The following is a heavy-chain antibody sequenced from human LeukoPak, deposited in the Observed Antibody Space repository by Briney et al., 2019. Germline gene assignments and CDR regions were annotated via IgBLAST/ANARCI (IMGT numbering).Heavy chain of an antibody. J-gene: IGHJ4*02. D-gene: IGHD3-16*01. Sequence: GASVKVSCKASGYTFTSYGISWVRQAPGQRLEWMGWINAGSENTKYSQKFQGRVSITRDTSASTAYMELSSLTSEDTAVYYCARDLYGDYFDYWGQGTLVTVSS. CDR3: ARDLYGDYFDY. CDR2: INAGSENT. V-gene: IGHV1-3*01. CDR1: GYTFTSYG.